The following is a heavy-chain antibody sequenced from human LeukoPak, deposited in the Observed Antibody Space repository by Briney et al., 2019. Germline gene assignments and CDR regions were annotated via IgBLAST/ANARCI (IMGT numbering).Heavy chain of an antibody. CDR1: GFTFSSYS. CDR2: ISSSSSTI. CDR3: ASLLRYFDWFTQDDY. V-gene: IGHV3-48*01. D-gene: IGHD3-9*01. J-gene: IGHJ4*02. Sequence: PGGSLRLSCAASGFTFSSYSMNWVRQAPGKGLEWVSYISSSSSTIYYADSVKGRFTISRDNAKNSLYLQMNSLRAEDTAVYYCASLLRYFDWFTQDDYWGQGTLVTVSS.